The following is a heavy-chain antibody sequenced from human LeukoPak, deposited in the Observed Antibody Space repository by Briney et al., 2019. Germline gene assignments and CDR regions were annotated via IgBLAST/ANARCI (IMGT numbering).Heavy chain of an antibody. V-gene: IGHV4-59*08. CDR2: TYYSGST. D-gene: IGHD1-26*01. CDR1: GGSMTSYY. Sequence: SETLSLTCTVSGGSMTSYYWSWLRQPPGKGLEWIGNTYYSGSTNYSPSLNSRVTISEDTSKNQFSLKLNSVTAADTAVYYCARQRTVGATVLDSWGQGTLVTVSS. CDR3: ARQRTVGATVLDS. J-gene: IGHJ4*02.